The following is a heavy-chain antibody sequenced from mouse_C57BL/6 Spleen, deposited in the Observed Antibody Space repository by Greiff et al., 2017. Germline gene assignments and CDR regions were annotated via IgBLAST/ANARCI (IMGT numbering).Heavy chain of an antibody. D-gene: IGHD1-1*01. CDR1: GYTFTSYW. Sequence: QVQLKQSGAELVKPGASVKLSCKASGYTFTSYWMQWVKQRPGQGLEWIGEIDPSDSYTNYNQKFKGKATLTVDTSSSTAYMQLSSLTSEDSAVYYCARSGGSYGSSYWFAYWGQGTLVTVSA. J-gene: IGHJ3*01. CDR2: IDPSDSYT. V-gene: IGHV1-50*01. CDR3: ARSGGSYGSSYWFAY.